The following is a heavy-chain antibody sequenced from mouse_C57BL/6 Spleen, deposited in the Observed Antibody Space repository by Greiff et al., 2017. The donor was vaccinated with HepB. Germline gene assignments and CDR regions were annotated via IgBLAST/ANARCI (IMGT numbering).Heavy chain of an antibody. V-gene: IGHV1-54*01. D-gene: IGHD1-1*01. CDR1: GYAFTNYL. Sequence: VQLQQSGAELVRPGTSVKVSCKASGYAFTNYLIEWVKQRPGQGLEWIGVINPGSGGTNYNEKFKGKATLTADKSSSTAYMQLSSLTSEDSAVYFCARSGSSSLDYWGQGTSVTVSS. J-gene: IGHJ4*01. CDR2: INPGSGGT. CDR3: ARSGSSSLDY.